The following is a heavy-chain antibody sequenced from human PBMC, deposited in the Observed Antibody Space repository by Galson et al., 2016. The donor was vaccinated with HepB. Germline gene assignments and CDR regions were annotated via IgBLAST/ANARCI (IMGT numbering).Heavy chain of an antibody. V-gene: IGHV3-15*01. CDR3: TNTVGLCNGGSCYG. J-gene: IGHJ4*02. CDR2: IRRNDGGAA. CDR1: GLSFSDAW. Sequence: SLRLSCAVSGLSFSDAWMSWVRQAPGKGLEWVGRIRRNDGGAADYAAPVKGRFIISRDDSKNTLYLQMNSLKTEDTAVYYCTNTVGLCNGGSCYGWGQGTPVTVSS. D-gene: IGHD2-15*01.